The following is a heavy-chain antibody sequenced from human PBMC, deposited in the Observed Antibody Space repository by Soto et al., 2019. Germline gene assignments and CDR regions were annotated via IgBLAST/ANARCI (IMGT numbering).Heavy chain of an antibody. D-gene: IGHD2-15*01. Sequence: EVQLVESGGGLVKPGGSLRLSCVASGFSITNAWMNWVRQAPGKGLEWVGRIKRKIDGETTDYAAPVKGRFTISRDDSKNMLYLQMNSLKADDKALYYCPTVSVEGVWGQGTTVTVSS. CDR2: IKRKIDGETT. V-gene: IGHV3-15*07. CDR1: GFSITNAW. CDR3: PTVSVEGV. J-gene: IGHJ6*02.